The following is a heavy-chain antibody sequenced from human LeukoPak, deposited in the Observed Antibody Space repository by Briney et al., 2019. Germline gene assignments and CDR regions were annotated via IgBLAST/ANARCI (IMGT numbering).Heavy chain of an antibody. CDR3: ARSLGYCSSTSCYLDY. CDR1: GYSFTSYW. Sequence: GESLKISCKGSGYSFTSYWIGWVRQMPGKGLEWMGIIYPGDSDTRYSPSSQGQVTISADKSISTAYLQWSSLKASDTAMYYCARSLGYCSSTSCYLDYWGQGTLVTVSP. CDR2: IYPGDSDT. D-gene: IGHD2-2*01. V-gene: IGHV5-51*01. J-gene: IGHJ4*02.